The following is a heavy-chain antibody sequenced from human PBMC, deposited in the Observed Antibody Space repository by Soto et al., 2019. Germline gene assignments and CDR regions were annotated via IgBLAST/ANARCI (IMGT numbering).Heavy chain of an antibody. Sequence: QVHLVQSGADGRKSGSSVRVSCTASGGGTLSNDAISWVRQAPGQGLEWLVRISPFFGTTDYSQSFTGRLTMTADAATGTVYMDLRRLKSDDTAVYYCAREVVTETTWGSFDSWGQGTLVTVSS. J-gene: IGHJ4*02. D-gene: IGHD2-21*02. CDR3: AREVVTETTWGSFDS. CDR1: GGGTLSNDA. V-gene: IGHV1-69*01. CDR2: ISPFFGTT.